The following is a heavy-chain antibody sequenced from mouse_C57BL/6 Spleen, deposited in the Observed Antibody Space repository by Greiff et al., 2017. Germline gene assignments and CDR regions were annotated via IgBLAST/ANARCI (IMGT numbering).Heavy chain of an antibody. V-gene: IGHV1-55*01. J-gene: IGHJ4*01. Sequence: QVQLQQPGAELVKPGASVKMSCKASGYTFTSYWITWVKQRPGQGLEWIGDIYPGSGSTNYNEKFKSKATLTVDTSSSTAYMQLSSLTSEDSAVYCCARDDYGSCYAMDYWGQGTSVTVSS. CDR3: ARDDYGSCYAMDY. D-gene: IGHD1-1*01. CDR1: GYTFTSYW. CDR2: IYPGSGST.